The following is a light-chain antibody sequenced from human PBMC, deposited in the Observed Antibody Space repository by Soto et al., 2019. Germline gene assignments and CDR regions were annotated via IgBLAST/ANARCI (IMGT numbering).Light chain of an antibody. V-gene: IGLV2-14*01. Sequence: QSVLTQPASVSGSPGQSITISCTGTSSDIGNYNYVSWYQQHPGKAPKLMIYEVSYRPSGVSNRFSGSKSGNTASLTISGLQAEDEADYYCSSYAGSSNVFGTGTKVTVL. CDR2: EVS. CDR3: SSYAGSSNV. J-gene: IGLJ1*01. CDR1: SSDIGNYNY.